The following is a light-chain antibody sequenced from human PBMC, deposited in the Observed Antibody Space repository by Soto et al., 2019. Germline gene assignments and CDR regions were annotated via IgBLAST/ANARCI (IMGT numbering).Light chain of an antibody. CDR3: ASWDDSRSWV. CDR1: SSNIGSHT. CDR2: SNN. J-gene: IGLJ3*02. Sequence: QSVLTQPPSASGTPGQRVTISCSGSSSNIGSHTVNWYQQLPGTAPKLLIYSNNQRPSGVPDRFSGSKSGTSASLAISGLQSEDEADYYCASWDDSRSWVFGGGTKLTVL. V-gene: IGLV1-44*01.